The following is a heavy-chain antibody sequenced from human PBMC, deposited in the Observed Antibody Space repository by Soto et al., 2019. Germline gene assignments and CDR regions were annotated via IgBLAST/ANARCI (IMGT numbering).Heavy chain of an antibody. CDR3: ARNVPVPALGY. CDR2: TYSGVHT. Sequence: VRLVESGGGLVQPGGSLRLSCAASGVTVGNNYMSWVRQAPGKGLEWVSVTYSGVHTRYADSVKGRFTMSRDSTKNSVYLQMDSLRADDTAVYFCARNVPVPALGYWGQGSLVTVSS. J-gene: IGHJ4*02. D-gene: IGHD2-2*01. V-gene: IGHV3-66*01. CDR1: GVTVGNNY.